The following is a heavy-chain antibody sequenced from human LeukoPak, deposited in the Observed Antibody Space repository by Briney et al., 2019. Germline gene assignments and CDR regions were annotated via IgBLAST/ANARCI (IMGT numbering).Heavy chain of an antibody. D-gene: IGHD6-13*01. Sequence: SETLSLTCAVYGGSFGGYYWSWIRQPPGKGLEWIGEINHSGSTNYNPSLKSRVTISVDTSKNQFSLKLSSVTAADTAVCYCARGRPAALDYWGQGTLVTVSS. CDR2: INHSGST. J-gene: IGHJ4*02. CDR1: GGSFGGYY. V-gene: IGHV4-34*01. CDR3: ARGRPAALDY.